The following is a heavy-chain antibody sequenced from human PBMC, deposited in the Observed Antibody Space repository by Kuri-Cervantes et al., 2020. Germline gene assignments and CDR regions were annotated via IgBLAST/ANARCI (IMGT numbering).Heavy chain of an antibody. D-gene: IGHD3-3*01. CDR1: GRSFSGYY. V-gene: IGHV4-34*01. J-gene: IGHJ4*02. CDR3: ARGSAGVVIRLRPVFFDY. CDR2: INHSGST. Sequence: QTLSLTCAVYGRSFSGYYWSWIRQPPGKGLEWIGEINHSGSTNYNPSLKSRVTISVDTSKNQFSLKLSSVTAADTAVYYCARGSAGVVIRLRPVFFDYWGQGTLVTVSS.